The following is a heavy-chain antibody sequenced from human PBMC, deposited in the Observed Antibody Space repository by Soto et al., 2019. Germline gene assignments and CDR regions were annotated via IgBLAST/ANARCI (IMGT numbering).Heavy chain of an antibody. J-gene: IGHJ5*02. Sequence: ASVKVSCKASGYIFTRYGITWVRQAPGQGLEWMGSISAYNGNTYYAQHLQGRLNMTTDTSTSTAYMELRSLRSDDTAFYYCAKYSSSRGGFDPRGQGTLVTVSS. V-gene: IGHV1-18*01. CDR1: GYIFTRYG. CDR3: AKYSSSRGGFDP. D-gene: IGHD3-22*01. CDR2: ISAYNGNT.